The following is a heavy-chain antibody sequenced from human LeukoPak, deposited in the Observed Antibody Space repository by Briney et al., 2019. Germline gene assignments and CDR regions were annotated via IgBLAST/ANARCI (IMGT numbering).Heavy chain of an antibody. CDR2: IYSGGST. J-gene: IGHJ4*02. CDR1: GFTVSNNY. CDR3: ARARGRSGWLFEY. V-gene: IGHV3-66*01. D-gene: IGHD6-19*01. Sequence: GGSLRLSCAGSGFTVSNNYMSWVRQAPGKGLEWVSVIYSGGSTYYADSVEGRFTISRDNSKNTLYLQMNSLRAEDTAVYYCARARGRSGWLFEYWGQGTLVTVSS.